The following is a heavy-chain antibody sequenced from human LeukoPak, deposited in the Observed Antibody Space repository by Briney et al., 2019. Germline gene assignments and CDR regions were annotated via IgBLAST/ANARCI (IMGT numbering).Heavy chain of an antibody. J-gene: IGHJ6*03. V-gene: IGHV1-46*01. CDR1: GYTFTSYY. D-gene: IGHD2-2*01. CDR3: ARGATGDIVVVPAAMISWWNYYYYMDV. Sequence: ALVKVSCKSSGYTFTSYYMHWVRQAPGQGLEWTGIINPSGGSTSYAKKFQGRVTMTRDTSTSTVYMELSSLRSEDTAVYYCARGATGDIVVVPAAMISWWNYYYYMDVWRKGTTVTISS. CDR2: INPSGGST.